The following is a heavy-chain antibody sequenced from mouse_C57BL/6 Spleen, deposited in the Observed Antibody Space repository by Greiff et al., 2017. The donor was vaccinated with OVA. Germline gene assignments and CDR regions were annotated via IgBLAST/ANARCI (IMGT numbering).Heavy chain of an antibody. Sequence: VQLKQSGPELVKPGASVKISCKASGYTFTDYYMNWVKQSHGKSLEWIGDINPNNGGTSYNQKFKGKATLTVDKSSSTAYMELRSLTSEDSAVYYCARGDYGYDDVFDYWGQGTLVTVSA. D-gene: IGHD2-2*01. CDR3: ARGDYGYDDVFDY. CDR2: INPNNGGT. J-gene: IGHJ3*01. CDR1: GYTFTDYY. V-gene: IGHV1-26*01.